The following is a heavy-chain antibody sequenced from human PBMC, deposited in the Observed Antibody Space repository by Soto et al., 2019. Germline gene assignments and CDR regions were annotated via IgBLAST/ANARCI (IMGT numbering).Heavy chain of an antibody. D-gene: IGHD6-6*01. CDR2: MNPNSGNT. J-gene: IGHJ5*02. CDR1: GYTFTSYD. CDR3: ARGRGIAARRPNWFDP. V-gene: IGHV1-8*01. Sequence: ASVKVSCKASGYTFTSYDINWVRQATGQGLGWMGWMNPNSGNTGYAQKFQGRVTMTRNTSISTAYMELSSLRSEDTAVYYCARGRGIAARRPNWFDPWGQGTLVTVSS.